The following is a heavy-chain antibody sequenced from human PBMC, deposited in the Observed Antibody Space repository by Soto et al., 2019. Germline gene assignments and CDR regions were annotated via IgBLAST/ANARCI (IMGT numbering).Heavy chain of an antibody. Sequence: QVQLQESGPGLVKPSETLSLTCTISGGSISSGRYDWSWIRQPPGKRLEWVGYLQSTGNTYYNSPLKDRATMSVDASKNQFSLILTSVNAADTAVYYCGRTDDKGAWAAWFWGQGILVTVSS. CDR3: GRTDDKGAWAAWF. V-gene: IGHV4-61*01. J-gene: IGHJ4*02. CDR1: GGSISSGRYD. CDR2: LQSTGNT. D-gene: IGHD3-22*01.